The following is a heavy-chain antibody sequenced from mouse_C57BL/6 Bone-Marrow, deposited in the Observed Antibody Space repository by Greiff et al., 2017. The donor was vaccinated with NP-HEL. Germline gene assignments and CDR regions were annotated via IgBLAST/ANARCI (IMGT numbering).Heavy chain of an antibody. CDR2: INPNNGGT. D-gene: IGHD2-12*01. CDR3: ARSYDAWYFDV. J-gene: IGHJ1*03. Sequence: EVQLHQSGPELVKPGASVKISCKASGYTFTDYYMNWVKQSHGKSLEWIGDINPNNGGTSYNQKFKGKATLTVDKSSSTAYMELRSLTSEDSAVYYCARSYDAWYFDVWGTGTTVTVSS. CDR1: GYTFTDYY. V-gene: IGHV1-26*01.